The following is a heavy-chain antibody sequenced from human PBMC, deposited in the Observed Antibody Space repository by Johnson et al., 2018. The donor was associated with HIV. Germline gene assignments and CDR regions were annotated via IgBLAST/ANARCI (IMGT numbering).Heavy chain of an antibody. Sequence: QVQLVESGGGVVRPGGSLRLSCAASGFTFSSYALHWVRQAPGEGLEWVAVISFDGNNTSYADSLKGRFTISRHNSKHTLYLQMNSLRAEDTAVYYCARAPGAWDAFDICGQGTMVTVSS. CDR3: ARAPGAWDAFDI. J-gene: IGHJ3*02. CDR1: GFTFSSYA. CDR2: ISFDGNNT. D-gene: IGHD7-27*01. V-gene: IGHV3-30*04.